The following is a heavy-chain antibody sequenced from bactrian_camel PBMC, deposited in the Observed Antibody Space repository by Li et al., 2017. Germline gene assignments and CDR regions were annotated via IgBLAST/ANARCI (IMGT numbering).Heavy chain of an antibody. V-gene: IGHV3S1*01. Sequence: HVQLVESGGGSVQAGGSLRLSCAASGYTYNRNCMAWFRQAPGKEREGVARIATGIGNTYYADSVKGRFTISQDNAKNTVYLQVDSLKPEDSAIYYCAARRSPYGPSACSSSTDYDIWGQGTQVTVS. CDR3: AARRSPYGPSACSSSTDYDI. CDR1: GYTYNRNC. CDR2: IATGIGNT. J-gene: IGHJ4*01. D-gene: IGHD6*01.